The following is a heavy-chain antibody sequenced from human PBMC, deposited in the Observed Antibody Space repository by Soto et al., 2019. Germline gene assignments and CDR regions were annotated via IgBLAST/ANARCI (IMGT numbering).Heavy chain of an antibody. J-gene: IGHJ4*02. D-gene: IGHD2-15*01. CDR3: ARLGLYCSGGSCYNYFDY. CDR1: GFTFSSYS. Sequence: GGSLRLSCAASGFTFSSYSMNWVRQAPGKGLEWVSYISSSSSTIYYADSVKGRFTISRDKAKNSLYLQMNSLRDEDTAVYYCARLGLYCSGGSCYNYFDYWGQGTLVTVSS. CDR2: ISSSSSTI. V-gene: IGHV3-48*02.